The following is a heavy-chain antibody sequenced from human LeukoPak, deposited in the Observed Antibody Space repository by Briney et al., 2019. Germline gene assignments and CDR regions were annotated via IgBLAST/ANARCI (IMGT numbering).Heavy chain of an antibody. CDR1: GFTFSSYW. V-gene: IGHV3-74*01. J-gene: IGHJ5*02. Sequence: GGSLRLSCAASGFTFSSYWMRWVRQAPGKGLVWVSRINSDGSSTSYADSVKGRFTISRDNAKNTLYLQMNRLRAEDTAVYYCARDCSGGSCLNWFDPWGQGTLVTVSS. CDR3: ARDCSGGSCLNWFDP. D-gene: IGHD2-15*01. CDR2: INSDGSST.